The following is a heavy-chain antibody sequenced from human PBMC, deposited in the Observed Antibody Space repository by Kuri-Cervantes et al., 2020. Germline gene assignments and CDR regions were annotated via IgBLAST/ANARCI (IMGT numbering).Heavy chain of an antibody. V-gene: IGHV4-34*01. CDR2: INHSGST. CDR3: ARGRGGRLFD. J-gene: IGHJ4*02. Sequence: ESLKISCAASGFTFSSYAMSWIRQPPGKGLEWIGEINHSGSTNNNPSLRSRVTISINTSKNQFSLKLSSVTAADTAVYYCARGRGGRLFDWGQGTLVTVSS. D-gene: IGHD1-26*01. CDR1: GFTFSSYA.